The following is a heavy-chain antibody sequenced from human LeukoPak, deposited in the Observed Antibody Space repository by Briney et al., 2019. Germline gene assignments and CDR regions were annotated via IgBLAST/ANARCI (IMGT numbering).Heavy chain of an antibody. D-gene: IGHD2-15*01. Sequence: PSETLSLTCTVSGGSISNYWTWIRQPPGKGPEWSVYLYYGGSTNYDPPLTSRVTISVDTSKNQFSLKLSSVTAADTAVYYCARGSLSGAGWFDPWGQGTLVTVSS. V-gene: IGHV4-59*01. J-gene: IGHJ5*02. CDR2: LYYGGST. CDR3: ARGSLSGAGWFDP. CDR1: GGSISNY.